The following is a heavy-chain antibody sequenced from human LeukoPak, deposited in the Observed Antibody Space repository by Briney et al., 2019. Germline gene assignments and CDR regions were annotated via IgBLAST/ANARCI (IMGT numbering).Heavy chain of an antibody. V-gene: IGHV3-23*01. Sequence: GGSLRLSCAASGFTFITFAMIWVRQPPGKGLEWVSSIFPSGGEIHYADSVRGRFTISRDNSKSTLSLQMNSLRAEDTAIYYCATYRQVLLPFESWGQGTLVTVSS. CDR2: IFPSGGEI. J-gene: IGHJ4*02. CDR3: ATYRQVLLPFES. D-gene: IGHD2-8*02. CDR1: GFTFITFA.